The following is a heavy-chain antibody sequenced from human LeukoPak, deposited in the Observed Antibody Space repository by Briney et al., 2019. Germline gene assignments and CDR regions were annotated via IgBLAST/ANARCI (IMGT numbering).Heavy chain of an antibody. CDR3: ARGSHVLPLWF. V-gene: IGHV1-18*04. J-gene: IGHJ4*02. CDR1: GYTFTNNH. D-gene: IGHD3-3*01. CDR2: ISAYNGNT. Sequence: ASVKVSCKASGYTFTNNHIHWVRQAPGQGLEWMGWISAYNGNTNYAQKLQGRVTMTTDTPTSTAYMELRSLRSDDTAVYYCARGSHVLPLWFWGQGTLVTVS.